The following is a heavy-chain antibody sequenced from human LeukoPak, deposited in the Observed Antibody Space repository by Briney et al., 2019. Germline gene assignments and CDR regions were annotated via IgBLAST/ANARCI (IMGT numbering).Heavy chain of an antibody. J-gene: IGHJ4*02. CDR1: GFTFRNFA. CDR3: AKFKGHYYYDSSGFCDN. CDR2: ISAGEGDNP. D-gene: IGHD3-22*01. Sequence: GGSLRLSCAASGFTFRNFAMGWVRQSPGKGLEWVSVISAGEGDNPYYADSVKGRFSISRDNSNYTLHLQMNSLRVEDTAVFYCAKFKGHYYYDSSGFCDNWGQGTLVTVSS. V-gene: IGHV3-23*01.